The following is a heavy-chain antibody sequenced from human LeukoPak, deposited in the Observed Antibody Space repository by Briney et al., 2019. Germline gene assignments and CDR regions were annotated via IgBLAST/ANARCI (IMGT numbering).Heavy chain of an antibody. D-gene: IGHD3-10*01. CDR1: GFTFSSYA. Sequence: GGSLRLSCAASGFTFSSYAMSWVRQPPGRGLEWVSVIYTGGSTYYADSVKGRITISRDNSKNTVYLQLNSLRAEDTAVYYCAREAPGSDSALDIWGQGTMVTVSS. CDR3: AREAPGSDSALDI. J-gene: IGHJ3*02. CDR2: IYTGGST. V-gene: IGHV3-53*01.